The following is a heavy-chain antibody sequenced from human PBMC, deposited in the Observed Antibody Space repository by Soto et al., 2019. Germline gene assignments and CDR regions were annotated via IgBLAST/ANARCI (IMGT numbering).Heavy chain of an antibody. CDR1: GASISDFY. CDR3: ARANSSTWYKLEYKWFDP. J-gene: IGHJ5*02. V-gene: IGHV4-59*01. CDR2: MYYSETT. D-gene: IGHD6-13*01. Sequence: PSETLSLTCTVSGASISDFYWSWSRQTPGKGLEWVGFMYYSETTKYNPSLKGRVNMSLDTSKNQVSLHLKSVTAADTAVYYCARANSSTWYKLEYKWFDPWGQGTQVTVSS.